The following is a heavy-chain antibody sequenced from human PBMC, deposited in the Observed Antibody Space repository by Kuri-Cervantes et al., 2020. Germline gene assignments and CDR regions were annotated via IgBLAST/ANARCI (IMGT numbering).Heavy chain of an antibody. D-gene: IGHD2-21*02. V-gene: IGHV3-30*01. Sequence: LSLTCAASGFTFSSYAMHWVRQAPGKGLEWVAVISYDGSNKYYADSVKGRFTISRDNSKNTLYLQMNSLRAEDTAVYYCARDPTVVVTAIHWYFDLWGRGTLVTVSS. J-gene: IGHJ2*01. CDR3: ARDPTVVVTAIHWYFDL. CDR1: GFTFSSYA. CDR2: ISYDGSNK.